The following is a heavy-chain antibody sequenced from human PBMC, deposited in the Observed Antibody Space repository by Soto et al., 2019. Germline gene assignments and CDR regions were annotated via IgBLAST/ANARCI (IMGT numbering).Heavy chain of an antibody. D-gene: IGHD3-3*01. CDR1: GYTLSSYA. CDR2: ITPIFGTA. CDR3: ARNDFWSGQYYYYGMDV. Sequence: SVEVSCKAPGYTLSSYARRWVRQAPGQGLEWMGGITPIFGTANYAQKFQGRVTITADESTSTAYMELSSLRSEDTAVYYCARNDFWSGQYYYYGMDVWGQGTTVTVSS. J-gene: IGHJ6*02. V-gene: IGHV1-69*13.